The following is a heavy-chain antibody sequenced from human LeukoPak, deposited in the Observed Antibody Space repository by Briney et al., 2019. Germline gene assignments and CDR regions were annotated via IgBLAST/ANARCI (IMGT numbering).Heavy chain of an antibody. CDR1: GGSISNYY. D-gene: IGHD6-19*01. Sequence: PSETLSLTCTVSGGSISNYYYSWIRQPPGKGLEWIGYIYYSGSTNYNPSLKSRVTLSVDTSKSQFSLKLSSVTAADTAVYYCARLDSSGWGYFDYWGQGTLVTVSS. CDR3: ARLDSSGWGYFDY. CDR2: IYYSGST. V-gene: IGHV4-59*01. J-gene: IGHJ4*02.